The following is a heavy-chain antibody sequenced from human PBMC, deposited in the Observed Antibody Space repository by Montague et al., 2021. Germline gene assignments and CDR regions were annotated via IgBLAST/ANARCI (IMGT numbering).Heavy chain of an antibody. Sequence: PALVKPTQTLTLTCNFSGFSLNTRAVGVGWLRQPPGKALEWLALIYWNDDERYSPSLKSRLTITKDTSKNQVVLTMTNADPVDTATYYCARHNSDWYSDFDYWSQGTLVTVSS. CDR3: ARHNSDWYSDFDY. J-gene: IGHJ4*02. CDR2: IYWNDDE. CDR1: GFSLNTRAVG. V-gene: IGHV2-5*01. D-gene: IGHD6-19*01.